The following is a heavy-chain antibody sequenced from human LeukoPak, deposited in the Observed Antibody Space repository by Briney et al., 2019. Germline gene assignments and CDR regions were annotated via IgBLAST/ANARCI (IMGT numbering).Heavy chain of an antibody. Sequence: GGSLRVSCAASGFTFSSYAMMWVRQGPGKGLEWVANIKHDESEKNYLDSVKGRFTISRDNAQNSLYLQMNGLRVEDTAVYYCTRRLDDWGQGTLVTVSS. CDR1: GFTFSSYA. J-gene: IGHJ4*02. CDR2: IKHDESEK. D-gene: IGHD3-16*01. V-gene: IGHV3-7*01. CDR3: TRRLDD.